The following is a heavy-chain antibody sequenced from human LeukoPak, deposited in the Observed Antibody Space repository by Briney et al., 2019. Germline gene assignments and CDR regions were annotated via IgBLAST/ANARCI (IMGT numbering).Heavy chain of an antibody. V-gene: IGHV4-34*01. J-gene: IGHJ6*02. Sequence: SETLSLTCADYGGSFSGYYWSWIRQPPGKGLEWIGEINHSGSTNYNPSLKSRVTISVDTSKNQFTLKLSSVTAADTAVYYCARGRGLRAVYYYYGMDVWGQGTTVTVSS. CDR2: INHSGST. D-gene: IGHD5/OR15-5a*01. CDR3: ARGRGLRAVYYYYGMDV. CDR1: GGSFSGYY.